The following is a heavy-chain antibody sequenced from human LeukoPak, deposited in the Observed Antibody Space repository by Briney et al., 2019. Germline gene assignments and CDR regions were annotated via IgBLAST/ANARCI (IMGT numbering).Heavy chain of an antibody. J-gene: IGHJ4*02. CDR3: ARGVSYRVVVTATDFDY. CDR2: IGSSSTHI. D-gene: IGHD2-21*02. CDR1: GFTFSSYE. V-gene: IGHV3-21*01. Sequence: GGSLRLSCAASGFTFSSYEMNWVRQAPGRGLEGVSSIGSSSTHIYYADSVKGRFTISRDNAKNSLYLQMNSLRAEDTAVYYCARGVSYRVVVTATDFDYWGQGTLVTVSS.